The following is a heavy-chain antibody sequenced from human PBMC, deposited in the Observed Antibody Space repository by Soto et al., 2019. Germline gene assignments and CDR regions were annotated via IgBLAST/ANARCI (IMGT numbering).Heavy chain of an antibody. D-gene: IGHD6-6*01. V-gene: IGHV3-23*01. J-gene: IGHJ1*01. CDR3: ANSEYEYFTD. CDR2: VTGTGATI. CDR1: GFIFSSYA. Sequence: EVQLLESGAGLVQPGGSLRLSCAASGFIFSSYAMSWVRQSPGKGLEWGSGVTGTGATITYADSVRRRFTISRDTPKLTVYLQMNCLRAEHTAVYYSANSEYEYFTDWAQGTLVTVSS.